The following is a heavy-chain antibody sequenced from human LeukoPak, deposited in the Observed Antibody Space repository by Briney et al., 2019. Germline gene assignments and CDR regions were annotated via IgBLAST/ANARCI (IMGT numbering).Heavy chain of an antibody. Sequence: PSETLSLTCTVSGGSISGFYWSWIRQPPGKGLEWIGYIYYSGNTNYNPSLKSRVTISVDTSKNQFSLKLSSVTAADTAVHYCARDSGLREYYYDSSGYFDYWGQGTLVTVSS. CDR1: GGSISGFY. V-gene: IGHV4-59*01. CDR2: IYYSGNT. CDR3: ARDSGLREYYYDSSGYFDY. J-gene: IGHJ4*02. D-gene: IGHD3-22*01.